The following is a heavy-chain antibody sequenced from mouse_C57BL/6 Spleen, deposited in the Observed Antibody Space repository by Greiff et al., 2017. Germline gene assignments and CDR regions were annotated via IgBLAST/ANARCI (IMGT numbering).Heavy chain of an antibody. CDR2: INYDGSST. CDR3: ARDGSSTGLIDY. V-gene: IGHV5-16*01. CDR1: GFTFSDYY. D-gene: IGHD4-1*02. Sequence: EVKLMESEGGLVQPGSSMKLSCTASGFTFSDYYMAWVRQVPEKGLEWVANINYDGSSTYYLDSLKSRFIISRDNAKNILYLQMSSLKSEDTATYYCARDGSSTGLIDYWGQGTTLTVSS. J-gene: IGHJ2*01.